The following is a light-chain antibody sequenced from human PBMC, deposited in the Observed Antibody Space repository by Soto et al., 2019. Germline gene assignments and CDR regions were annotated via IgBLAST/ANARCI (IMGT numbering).Light chain of an antibody. CDR2: CAS. V-gene: IGKV3-20*01. CDR3: QQYGSSPLGT. Sequence: EIVLTQSPGTLSLSPGERATLSCRASQSVSSSYLAWYQQKPGQAPRLLIYCASSRATGIPDRFSGSGSGTDFTLTISRLEPEDFAVYYCQQYGSSPLGTFGPGTKVDIK. J-gene: IGKJ3*01. CDR1: QSVSSSY.